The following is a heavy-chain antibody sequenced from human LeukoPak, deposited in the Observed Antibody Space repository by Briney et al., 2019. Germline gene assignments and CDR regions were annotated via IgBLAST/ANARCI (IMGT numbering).Heavy chain of an antibody. Sequence: GGSLRLSCAASGFTFSSYLMHWVRQAPGKGLVWVSRINSDGSDTGYADSAKGRFTISRDNAKNTLHLQMNSLRAEDTAVYYCARGSSFGYWGQGTLVTVSS. CDR1: GFTFSSYL. J-gene: IGHJ4*02. CDR3: ARGSSFGY. V-gene: IGHV3-74*01. D-gene: IGHD3-10*01. CDR2: INSDGSDT.